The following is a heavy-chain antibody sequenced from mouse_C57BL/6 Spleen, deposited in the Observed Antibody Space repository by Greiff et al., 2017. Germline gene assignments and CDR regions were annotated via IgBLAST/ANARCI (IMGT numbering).Heavy chain of an antibody. V-gene: IGHV1-69*01. J-gene: IGHJ1*03. CDR2: IDPSDSYT. CDR1: GYTFTSYW. Sequence: QVQLQQPGAELVMPGASVKLSCKASGYTFTSYWMHWVKQRPGQGLEWIGEIDPSDSYTNYNQKFKDKGTLTVDKSSSTAYMQLSSLTSEDSAVYYCARGGTVVSYWYFDVWGTGTTVTVSS. CDR3: ARGGTVVSYWYFDV. D-gene: IGHD1-1*01.